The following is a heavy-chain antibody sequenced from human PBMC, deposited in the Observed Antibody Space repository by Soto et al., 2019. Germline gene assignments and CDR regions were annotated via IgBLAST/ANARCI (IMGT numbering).Heavy chain of an antibody. Sequence: PSETLSLTCAVYGGSFSGYYWSWIRRPPGKGLEWIGEINHSGSTNYNPSLKSRTTISVDRSRNQFSLQVSSVTAADTAVYYCAKNLPRTGRFDYWGQGTVVTVSS. CDR3: AKNLPRTGRFDY. J-gene: IGHJ4*02. CDR2: INHSGST. V-gene: IGHV4-34*01. CDR1: GGSFSGYY.